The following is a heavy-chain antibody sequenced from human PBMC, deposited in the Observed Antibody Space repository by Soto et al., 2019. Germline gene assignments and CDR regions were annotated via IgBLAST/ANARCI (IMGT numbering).Heavy chain of an antibody. J-gene: IGHJ5*02. Sequence: ASVKVSCKVSGYTLTELSMHWVRQAPGKGLEWMGGFDPEDGETIYAQKFQGRFTITEDTSTDTAYIHLSSLRSDDTALYYCATVYSTTPSLPWFDPWRQVTLVTVSS. CDR2: FDPEDGET. D-gene: IGHD4-17*01. V-gene: IGHV1-24*01. CDR3: ATVYSTTPSLPWFDP. CDR1: GYTLTELS.